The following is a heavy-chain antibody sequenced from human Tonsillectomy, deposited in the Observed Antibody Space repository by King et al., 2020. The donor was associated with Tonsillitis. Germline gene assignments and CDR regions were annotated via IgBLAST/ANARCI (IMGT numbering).Heavy chain of an antibody. CDR1: GFTFTIHG. V-gene: IGHV3-30*18. J-gene: IGHJ4*02. CDR2: ISHGGNDE. Sequence: VQLVESGGGVVQPGRSLRLSCAASGFTFTIHGMHWVRQAPGKGPEWVAVISHGGNDEHYADSVKGRFTISRDNSKNTVYLQMHSLRAEDTAVYYCAKSGDFYDNTGYLDQWGQGTLVTVSS. CDR3: AKSGDFYDNTGYLDQ. D-gene: IGHD3-22*01.